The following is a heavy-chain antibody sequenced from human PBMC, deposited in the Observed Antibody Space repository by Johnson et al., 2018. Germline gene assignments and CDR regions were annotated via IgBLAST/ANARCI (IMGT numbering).Heavy chain of an antibody. CDR2: ISPGDSDI. CDR1: GYRFSSYW. V-gene: IGHV5-51*03. J-gene: IGHJ3*02. Sequence: VQLVESGAEVKKPGESLKISCKGSGYRFSSYWIGWVRQMPGKGLEWMAIISPGDSDIRYSSSFQGQVTISANTAISTAYLQWSSLQASDTPMYYCARRPNEGAFDIWGQGTMVNVSS. CDR3: ARRPNEGAFDI. D-gene: IGHD2-8*01.